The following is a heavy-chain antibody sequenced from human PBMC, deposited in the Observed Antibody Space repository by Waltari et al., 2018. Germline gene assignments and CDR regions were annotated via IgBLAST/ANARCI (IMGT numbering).Heavy chain of an antibody. CDR2: IRSKAYGGTT. J-gene: IGHJ3*02. D-gene: IGHD6-6*01. V-gene: IGHV3-49*03. CDR3: TRRGAIAARPFSRSGAFDI. Sequence: EVQLAESGGGLVQPGRSLRLSCTASGFTFGDYAMSWFRQAQGKGLEWVGFIRSKAYGGTTEYAAAVKGRFTISRDDSKSIAYLQMNSLKTEDTAVYYCTRRGAIAARPFSRSGAFDIWGQGTMVTVSS. CDR1: GFTFGDYA.